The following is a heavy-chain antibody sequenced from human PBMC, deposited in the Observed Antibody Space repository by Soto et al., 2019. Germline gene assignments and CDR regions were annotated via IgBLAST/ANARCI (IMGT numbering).Heavy chain of an antibody. CDR2: IIPILGIA. D-gene: IGHD5-12*01. CDR1: GGTFSSYT. J-gene: IGHJ3*02. Sequence: QVQLVQSGAEVKKPGSSVKVSCKASGGTFSSYTISWVRQAPGQGLEWMGRIIPILGIANYAQKFQGRVTITADKSTRTAYMELSSLRSEDTAVYYCAQGRDGYNWPDAFDIWGQGTMVTVSS. V-gene: IGHV1-69*02. CDR3: AQGRDGYNWPDAFDI.